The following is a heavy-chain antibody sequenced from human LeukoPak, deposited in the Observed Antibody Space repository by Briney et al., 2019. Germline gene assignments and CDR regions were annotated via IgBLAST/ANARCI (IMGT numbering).Heavy chain of an antibody. D-gene: IGHD2-21*02. CDR1: GYTFTSYY. CDR3: ASTRCGGDCASYYYYYYGMDV. CDR2: INPSGGST. J-gene: IGHJ6*02. Sequence: ASVKVSCKASGYTFTSYYMHWVRQAPGQGLEWMGIINPSGGSTSYAQKFQGRVTMTRDTSTSTVYMELSSLRSEDTAVYYCASTRCGGDCASYYYYYYGMDVRGQGTTVTVSS. V-gene: IGHV1-46*01.